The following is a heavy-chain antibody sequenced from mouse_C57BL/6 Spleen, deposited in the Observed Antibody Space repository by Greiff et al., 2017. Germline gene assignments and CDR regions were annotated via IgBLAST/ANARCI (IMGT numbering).Heavy chain of an antibody. CDR2: IYPGDGDT. J-gene: IGHJ2*01. Sequence: VHLVESGAELVKPGASVKISCKASGYAFSSYWMNWVKQRPGKGLEWIGQIYPGDGDTNYNGKFKGKATLTADKSSSTAYMQLSSLTSEDSAVYFCARGDYGNFDYWGQGTTLTVSS. CDR1: GYAFSSYW. V-gene: IGHV1-80*01. CDR3: ARGDYGNFDY. D-gene: IGHD1-1*01.